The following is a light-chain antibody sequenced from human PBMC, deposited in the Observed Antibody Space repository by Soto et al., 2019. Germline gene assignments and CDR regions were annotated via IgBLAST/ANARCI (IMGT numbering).Light chain of an antibody. CDR1: SSDVGGYDY. CDR3: SSYSSSSTLVV. V-gene: IGLV2-14*01. Sequence: QSALTQPASVSGSPGQSITIYCTGTSSDVGGYDYVSWYQQHPGKVPKLMIYDVTNRPSGVSNRFSGSKSGNTASLTISGLQAEDEADYYCSSYSSSSTLVVFGGGTKVTVL. J-gene: IGLJ2*01. CDR2: DVT.